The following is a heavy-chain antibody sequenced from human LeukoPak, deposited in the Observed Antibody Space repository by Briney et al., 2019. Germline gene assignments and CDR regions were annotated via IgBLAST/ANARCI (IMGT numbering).Heavy chain of an antibody. Sequence: PGGSLRLSCAASGFTVSSNYMSCVRQAPGKGMEWVSVIYSGGGTYYADSVKGRFTISRDNSKNTLYLQMNSLRAEDTAVYYCARDRYYESSGYYYSDYWGQGSLVTVSS. V-gene: IGHV3-53*01. CDR2: IYSGGGT. J-gene: IGHJ4*02. CDR1: GFTVSSNY. CDR3: ARDRYYESSGYYYSDY. D-gene: IGHD3-22*01.